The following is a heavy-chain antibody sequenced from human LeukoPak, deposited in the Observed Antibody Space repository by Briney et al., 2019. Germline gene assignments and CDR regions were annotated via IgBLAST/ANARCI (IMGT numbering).Heavy chain of an antibody. D-gene: IGHD6-19*01. CDR2: IYYSGST. CDR1: GGSISSSSYY. J-gene: IGHJ4*02. V-gene: IGHV4-39*02. CDR3: ATRHSTGWYFDY. Sequence: SETLSLTCTASGGSISSSSYYWGWIRQPPGKGLEWIGSIYYSGSTNYNPSLKSRVTISVATSKNHFSLKLRSVTAADTAVYYCATRHSTGWYFDYWGRGTLVTASS.